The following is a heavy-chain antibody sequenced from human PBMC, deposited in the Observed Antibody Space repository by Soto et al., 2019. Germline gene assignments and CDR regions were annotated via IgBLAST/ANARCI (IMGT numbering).Heavy chain of an antibody. J-gene: IGHJ3*02. CDR1: GYTFTNXY. CDR3: ARVASAIEVGHRGQALDI. Sequence: ASVKVSCKASGYTFTNXYIQWLRQAPGQVLEWMGIINPNIGTTTYAQNFQGRVSMTRDTSTTTVFMDLSSLRSEDTAVYYCARVASAIEVGHRGQALDIGGRGTKVPVSS. V-gene: IGHV1-46*01. CDR2: INPNIGTT. D-gene: IGHD6-25*01.